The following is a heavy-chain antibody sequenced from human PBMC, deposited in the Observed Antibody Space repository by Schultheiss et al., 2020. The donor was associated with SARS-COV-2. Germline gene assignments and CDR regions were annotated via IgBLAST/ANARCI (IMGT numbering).Heavy chain of an antibody. V-gene: IGHV3-53*01. CDR3: AKGHSGSYLYGMDV. J-gene: IGHJ6*02. Sequence: GGSLRLSCAASGFTVSSNYMSWVRQAPGKGLEWVSVIYSGGSTYYADSVKGRFTISRDNSKNTLFLQMNSLRAGDTAIYYCAKGHSGSYLYGMDVWGQGTMVTVSS. CDR1: GFTVSSNY. CDR2: IYSGGST. D-gene: IGHD1-26*01.